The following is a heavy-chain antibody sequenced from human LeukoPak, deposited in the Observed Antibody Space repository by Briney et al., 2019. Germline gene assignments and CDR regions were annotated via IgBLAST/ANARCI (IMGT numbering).Heavy chain of an antibody. CDR1: GFTFGSYW. D-gene: IGHD1-26*01. Sequence: GGSLRLSCAASGFTFGSYWMHWVRQAPGKGLVWVSRIASDGSTVYADSVKGRFTISRDNAKDTVYLQMNSLRVEDTAVYYCIGSGGWPGYWGQGTLVTVSS. CDR3: IGSGGWPGY. J-gene: IGHJ4*02. CDR2: IASDGST. V-gene: IGHV3-74*01.